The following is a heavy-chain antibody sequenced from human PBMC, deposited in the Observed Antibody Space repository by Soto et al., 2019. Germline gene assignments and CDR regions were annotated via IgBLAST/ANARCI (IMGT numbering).Heavy chain of an antibody. J-gene: IGHJ4*02. Sequence: GGSLRLSCAASAVTFTGFGVHWVRQAPGKGLEWVAVIRFDGSNTYYADSVKGRFTISRDNPKNMLYPQMNSLRAEDTAIYYRARAGVGTTTYCGYFAYWALGTRVTGSS. D-gene: IGHD1-26*01. V-gene: IGHV3-33*01. CDR2: IRFDGSNT. CDR1: AVTFTGFG. CDR3: ARAGVGTTTYCGYFAY.